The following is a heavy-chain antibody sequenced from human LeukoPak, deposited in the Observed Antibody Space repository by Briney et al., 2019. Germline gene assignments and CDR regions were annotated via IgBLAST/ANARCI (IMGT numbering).Heavy chain of an antibody. CDR2: INQDGSDK. J-gene: IGHJ4*02. CDR3: ARDYD. V-gene: IGHV3-7*01. D-gene: IGHD3-16*01. CDR1: GFTFSNYG. Sequence: GRSLRLSCEASGFTFSNYGMHWVRQAPGKGLEWVANINQDGSDKYYVDSVKGRFTISRDNAKNSLYLQMNSLRAEDTAVYYCARDYDWGQGTLVTVSS.